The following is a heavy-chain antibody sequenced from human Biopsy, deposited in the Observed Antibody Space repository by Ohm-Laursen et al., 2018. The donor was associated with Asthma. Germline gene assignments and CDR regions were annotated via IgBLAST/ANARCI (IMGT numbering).Heavy chain of an antibody. CDR2: ISYGGSET. D-gene: IGHD3-22*01. V-gene: IGHV3-30*13. Sequence: SLRLSCTASGFRFSVYGMHWVRQAPGKGPEWVALISYGGSETGYADSVKGRFTISRDNFRNRLYLQINRLTVEDSAVYFCARQSGQDYGDSSGFDIWGQGTKVAVSS. CDR3: ARQSGQDYGDSSGFDI. CDR1: GFRFSVYG. J-gene: IGHJ3*02.